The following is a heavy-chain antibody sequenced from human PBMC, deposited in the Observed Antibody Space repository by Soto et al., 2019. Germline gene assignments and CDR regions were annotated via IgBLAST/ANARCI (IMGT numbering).Heavy chain of an antibody. Sequence: VGSLRLSCAASGFTFSSYWMSWVRQAPGKGLEWVANIKQDGSEKYYVDSVKGRFTISRDNAKNSLYLQMNSLRAEDTAVYYCARDLDYYDSSGYYCYWGQGTLVTVSS. J-gene: IGHJ4*02. CDR3: ARDLDYYDSSGYYCY. D-gene: IGHD3-22*01. V-gene: IGHV3-7*03. CDR2: IKQDGSEK. CDR1: GFTFSSYW.